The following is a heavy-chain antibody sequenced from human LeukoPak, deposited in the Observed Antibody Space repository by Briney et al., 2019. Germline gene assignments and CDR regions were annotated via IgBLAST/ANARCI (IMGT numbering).Heavy chain of an antibody. J-gene: IGHJ3*02. Sequence: PSETLSLTCAVSGGSISSNSYYWGWIRQPPGKGLEWIGSIYYSGSTYYNPSLKSRVTISVDTSKNQFSLKLSSVTAADTAVYYCARDRYYYASGEDAFDIWGQGTMVTVSS. CDR2: IYYSGST. D-gene: IGHD3-10*01. CDR3: ARDRYYYASGEDAFDI. V-gene: IGHV4-39*07. CDR1: GGSISSNSYY.